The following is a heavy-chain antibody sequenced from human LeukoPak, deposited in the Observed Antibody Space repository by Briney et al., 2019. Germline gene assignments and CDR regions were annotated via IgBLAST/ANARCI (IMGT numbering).Heavy chain of an antibody. Sequence: PGGSLRLSCAASGFTFSSYGMHWIRQPPGKGLEWIGSIYYSGSTYYNPSLKSRVTISVDTSKNQFSLKLSSVTAADTAVYYCATYYYVNWFDPWGQGTLVTVSS. D-gene: IGHD3-10*02. CDR1: GFTFSSYG. V-gene: IGHV4-39*01. CDR3: ATYYYVNWFDP. CDR2: IYYSGST. J-gene: IGHJ5*02.